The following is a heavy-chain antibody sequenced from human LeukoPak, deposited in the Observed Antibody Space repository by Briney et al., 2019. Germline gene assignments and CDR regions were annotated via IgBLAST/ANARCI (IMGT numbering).Heavy chain of an antibody. CDR2: INGRGITI. D-gene: IGHD2-15*01. V-gene: IGHV3-48*04. J-gene: IGHJ4*02. Sequence: PGGSLRLSCAASGFTFSAYSMNRVRHTPGRGLEWVANINGRGITIHYADSFRGRFTISRDNTKNSLNLQMNNLRAEDTGLYYCARDQPSVGWGFDSWGRGTLVIVSS. CDR1: GFTFSAYS. CDR3: ARDQPSVGWGFDS.